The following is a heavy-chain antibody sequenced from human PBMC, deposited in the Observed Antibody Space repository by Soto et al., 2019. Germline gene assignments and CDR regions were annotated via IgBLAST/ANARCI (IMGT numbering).Heavy chain of an antibody. CDR2: TYYRSKWYN. CDR1: GDSVSSNSAA. V-gene: IGHV6-1*01. CDR3: ARGHCSSTSCGMDV. D-gene: IGHD2-2*01. Sequence: HSPSLSLTCAISGDSVSSNSAAWNWVRQSPSRGLAWLGRTYYRSKWYNDYAVSVKNRITINPDTSKNLFSLQLNSVTPEDTAVYYCARGHCSSTSCGMDVWGQVTTVTVSS. J-gene: IGHJ6*02.